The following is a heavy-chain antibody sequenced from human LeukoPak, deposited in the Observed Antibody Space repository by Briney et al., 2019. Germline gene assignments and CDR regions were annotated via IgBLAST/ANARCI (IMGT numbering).Heavy chain of an antibody. CDR1: GGSISSSSYY. J-gene: IGHJ4*02. D-gene: IGHD1-26*01. Sequence: PSETLSLTGTVSGGSISSSSYYWGWIRQPPGKGLEWIGSIYYSGSTYYNPSLKSRVTISVDTSKNQFSLKLSSVTAADTAVYYCARLDSGSYFIDYWGQGTLVTVSS. V-gene: IGHV4-39*01. CDR2: IYYSGST. CDR3: ARLDSGSYFIDY.